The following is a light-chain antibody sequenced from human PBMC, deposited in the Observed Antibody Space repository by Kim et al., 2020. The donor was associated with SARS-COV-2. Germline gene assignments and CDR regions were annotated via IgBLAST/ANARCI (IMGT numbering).Light chain of an antibody. CDR2: RDS. J-gene: IGLJ2*01. Sequence: VALGQTARITCGGNNIGGKNVHWYQQKLGQAPVLVIYRDSNRPSGIPERFSGSNSGNTATLTISRVQAGDEADYYCQVWDSSSYVVFGGGTKLTVL. V-gene: IGLV3-9*01. CDR3: QVWDSSSYVV. CDR1: NIGGKN.